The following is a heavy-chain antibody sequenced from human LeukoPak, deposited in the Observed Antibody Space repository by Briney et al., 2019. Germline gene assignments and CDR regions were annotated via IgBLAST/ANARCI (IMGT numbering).Heavy chain of an antibody. Sequence: PGGSLRLSCVTSGCMFTTYAMTWVRQAPGKGLEWVSIISGSGERAYYADSVKGRFPVSRDNSKNTLYLQMKSLTAEDTAVYYCVSQSYSGSDNYYFHYWGQGTLVAVSS. CDR3: VSQSYSGSDNYYFHY. CDR2: ISGSGERA. J-gene: IGHJ4*02. D-gene: IGHD1-26*01. CDR1: GCMFTTYA. V-gene: IGHV3-23*01.